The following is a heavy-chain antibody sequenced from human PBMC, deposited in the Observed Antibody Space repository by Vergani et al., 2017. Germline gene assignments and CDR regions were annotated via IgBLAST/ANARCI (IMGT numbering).Heavy chain of an antibody. D-gene: IGHD3-9*01. CDR1: LGTFSRYA. CDR3: ARANYDILTGSLYYYYYYMDV. J-gene: IGHJ6*03. V-gene: IGHV1-69*01. Sequence: QVQLVQSGAEVKKPGSSLHVSCKPSLGTFSRYALSWVRQAPGQGLDWMGGIIPIFGTANYAQKFQGRVTITADESTSTAYMELSSLRSEDTAVYYCARANYDILTGSLYYYYYYMDVWGKGP. CDR2: IIPIFGTA.